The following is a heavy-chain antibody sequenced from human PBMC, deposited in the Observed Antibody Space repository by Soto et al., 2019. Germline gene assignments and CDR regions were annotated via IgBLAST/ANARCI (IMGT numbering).Heavy chain of an antibody. CDR2: INPNSGGT. CDR1: GYTFTGYY. D-gene: IGHD3-16*01. J-gene: IGHJ4*02. CDR3: ARSPLTHMMYFDY. V-gene: IGHV1-2*02. Sequence: ASVKVSCKASGYTFTGYYMHWVRQAPGQGLEWMGWINPNSGGTNYAQKFQGRVTMTRDTSISTAYMELSRLRSDDSAVYYCARSPLTHMMYFDYWGQGTLVTVSS.